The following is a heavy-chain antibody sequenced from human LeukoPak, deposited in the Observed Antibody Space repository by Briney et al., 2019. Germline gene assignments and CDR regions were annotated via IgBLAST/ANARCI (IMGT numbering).Heavy chain of an antibody. CDR1: GYTFTGYD. J-gene: IGHJ4*02. D-gene: IGHD1-26*01. CDR3: ARERDSWDLLNW. V-gene: IGHV1-8*02. Sequence: GASVKVSCKASGYTFTGYDINWVRQAPGQGLEWMGWMNPDSGNTGYAQKFQGRVTMTRYISISTAYMELSSLTSEDTAVYYCARERDSWDLLNWGGQGTLVTVSS. CDR2: MNPDSGNT.